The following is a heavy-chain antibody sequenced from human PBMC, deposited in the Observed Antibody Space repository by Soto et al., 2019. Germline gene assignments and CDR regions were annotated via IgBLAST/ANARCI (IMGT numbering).Heavy chain of an antibody. Sequence: QVQLVESGGGVVQPGRSLRLSCAASGFTFSSYGMHWVRQAPGKGLEWVAVISYDGSNKYYADSVKGRFTISRDNSKNTLYLQMNSLRAEDTAVYYCAKDLDSGYGLDAFDIWGQGTMVTVSS. V-gene: IGHV3-30*18. CDR3: AKDLDSGYGLDAFDI. CDR1: GFTFSSYG. CDR2: ISYDGSNK. D-gene: IGHD5-12*01. J-gene: IGHJ3*02.